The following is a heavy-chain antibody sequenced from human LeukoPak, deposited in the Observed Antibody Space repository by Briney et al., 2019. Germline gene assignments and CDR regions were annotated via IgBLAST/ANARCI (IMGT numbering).Heavy chain of an antibody. Sequence: GESLKISYKGSGYSFTSYWIGWVRPMPGKGLGWMGIIYPSDSDTRYSPSFQGQVAISVDKSISTAYLQWSSLKASDTAMYYCARTSSSWYNYWGQGTLDTVSS. CDR3: ARTSSSWYNY. D-gene: IGHD6-13*01. CDR1: GYSFTSYW. V-gene: IGHV5-51*01. CDR2: IYPSDSDT. J-gene: IGHJ4*02.